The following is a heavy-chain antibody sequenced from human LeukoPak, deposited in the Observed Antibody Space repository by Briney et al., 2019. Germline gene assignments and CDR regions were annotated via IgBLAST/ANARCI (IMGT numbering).Heavy chain of an antibody. V-gene: IGHV4-34*01. CDR2: INHSGST. CDR1: GGSISSYY. Sequence: SETLSLTCTVSGGSISSYYWSWIRQPAGKGLEWIGEINHSGSTNYNPSLKSRVTISVDTSKNQFSLKLSSVTAADTAVYYCARGRGPAGDIVVVVAATRAHFDYWGQGTLVTVSS. D-gene: IGHD2-15*01. J-gene: IGHJ4*02. CDR3: ARGRGPAGDIVVVVAATRAHFDY.